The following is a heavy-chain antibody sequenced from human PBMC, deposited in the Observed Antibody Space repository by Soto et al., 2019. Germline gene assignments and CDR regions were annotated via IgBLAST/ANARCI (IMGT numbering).Heavy chain of an antibody. CDR2: ISGSGGST. CDR1: GFTFSSYA. CDR3: AKDRLYCSSTSCPPPYGMDV. D-gene: IGHD2-2*01. Sequence: GSLRLSCAASGFTFSSYAMSWVRQAPGKGLEWVSAISGSGGSTYYADSVKGRFTISRDNSKNTLYLQMNSLRAEDTAVYYCAKDRLYCSSTSCPPPYGMDVWGQGTTVTVSS. V-gene: IGHV3-23*01. J-gene: IGHJ6*02.